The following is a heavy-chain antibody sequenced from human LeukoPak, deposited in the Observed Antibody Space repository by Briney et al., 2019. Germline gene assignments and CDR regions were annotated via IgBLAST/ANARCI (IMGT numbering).Heavy chain of an antibody. CDR1: RSSISTYA. D-gene: IGHD3-10*01. J-gene: IGHJ4*02. CDR2: ISGSGAST. V-gene: IGHV3-23*01. Sequence: GGSLRLSCAASRSSISTYAMSWVRQAPGKGLEWVSAISGSGASTYYADSVKGRFTISRDNSKNTLYLQMNSLRAEDTAIYYCAKDTSLGNMVRGVRHFDYWGQGTLVTVSS. CDR3: AKDTSLGNMVRGVRHFDY.